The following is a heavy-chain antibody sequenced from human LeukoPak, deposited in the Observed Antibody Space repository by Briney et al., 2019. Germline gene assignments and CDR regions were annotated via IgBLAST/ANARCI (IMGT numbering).Heavy chain of an antibody. CDR2: IYYSGTT. J-gene: IGHJ4*02. V-gene: IGHV4-31*03. CDR3: ARFGPPNCSGGSCLFDY. CDR1: GGSISSGGYS. Sequence: PSQTLSLTCTVSGGSISSGGYSWSWIHQHPGKGLEWIGYIYYSGTTYYNPSLRSRVTISVDTSKNQFSLRLSSVTAADTAVYYCARFGPPNCSGGSCLFDYWGQGTLVTVSS. D-gene: IGHD2-15*01.